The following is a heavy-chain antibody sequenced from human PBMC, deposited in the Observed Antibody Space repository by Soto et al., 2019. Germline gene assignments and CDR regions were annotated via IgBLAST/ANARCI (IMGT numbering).Heavy chain of an antibody. J-gene: IGHJ6*02. CDR3: ARDRMGGSYYFSYYHGLDV. CDR1: GFALSRSA. CDR2: IDVGSGNA. D-gene: IGHD1-26*01. Sequence: GAAVTVSCKTSGFALSRSAVHCVRQARRHRLQWIGWIDVGSGNANYAQMDQERVTISRDMSTSTAYMELTSPRPEATAVYYYARDRMGGSYYFSYYHGLDVXG. V-gene: IGHV1-58*01.